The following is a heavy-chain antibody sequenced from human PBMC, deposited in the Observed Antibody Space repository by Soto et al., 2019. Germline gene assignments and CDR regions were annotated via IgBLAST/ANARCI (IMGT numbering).Heavy chain of an antibody. J-gene: IGHJ4*02. D-gene: IGHD5-12*01. CDR3: IHDGKLGYTGYDRFDY. V-gene: IGHV2-5*01. Sequence: QITLKESGATLMKPTQTLTLTCTFAGFSLSTNEVGVGWIRQPPGKALEWLALIYWNDDARYSPSLKNRLTNTKDTYKNQVVLTMTNLDPVDTATYYCIHDGKLGYTGYDRFDYWGQGTLVTVSS. CDR2: IYWNDDA. CDR1: GFSLSTNEVG.